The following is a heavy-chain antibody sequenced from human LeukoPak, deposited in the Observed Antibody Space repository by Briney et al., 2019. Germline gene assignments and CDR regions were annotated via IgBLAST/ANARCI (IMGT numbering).Heavy chain of an antibody. J-gene: IGHJ6*02. CDR3: ARPEERAYYYYGMDV. Sequence: GASVKVSCKASGGTFSSYAISWVRQAPGQGLEWMGGIIPIFGTANYAQKFQGRVTITADESTSTAYMELSSLRSEDTAVYYCARPEERAYYYYGMDVWGQGTTVTVSS. D-gene: IGHD5-24*01. V-gene: IGHV1-69*13. CDR2: IIPIFGTA. CDR1: GGTFSSYA.